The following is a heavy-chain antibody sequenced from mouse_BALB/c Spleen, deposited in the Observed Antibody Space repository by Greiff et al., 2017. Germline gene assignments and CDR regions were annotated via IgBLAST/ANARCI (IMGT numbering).Heavy chain of an antibody. D-gene: IGHD2-4*01. Sequence: QVQLKESGPGLVAPSQSLSITCTVSGFSLTSYDISWIRQPPGKGLEWLGVIWTGGGTNYNSAFMSRLSISKDNSKSQVFLKMNSLQTDDTAIYYCVREDYDGVYAMDYWGQGTSVTVSS. J-gene: IGHJ4*01. CDR2: IWTGGGT. CDR1: GFSLTSYD. CDR3: VREDYDGVYAMDY. V-gene: IGHV2-9-2*01.